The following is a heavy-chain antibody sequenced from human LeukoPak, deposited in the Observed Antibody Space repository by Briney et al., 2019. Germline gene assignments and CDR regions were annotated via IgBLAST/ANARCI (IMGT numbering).Heavy chain of an antibody. J-gene: IGHJ4*02. D-gene: IGHD6-19*01. CDR3: ARDPGHNGWYGDN. CDR2: IGSDNKP. Sequence: GGSLRLSCEASGFTFSAYAMTWVRQAPGEGLEWVSSIGSDNKPHYSESVKGRFAISRDNSKSMLFLQLNSLRAEDTAIYYCARDPGHNGWYGDNWGQGTLVTVSS. V-gene: IGHV3-23*01. CDR1: GFTFSAYA.